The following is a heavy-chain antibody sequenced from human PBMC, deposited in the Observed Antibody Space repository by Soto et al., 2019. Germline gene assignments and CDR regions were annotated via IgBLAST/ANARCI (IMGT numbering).Heavy chain of an antibody. CDR1: GFTFGNYG. CDR3: ATGLPQGDIVVTPAATPFDY. CDR2: ISYDGSKN. Sequence: QVQLVESGGGVVQHGRSLRLSCAASGFTFGNYGMHWVRQAADKGLEWLAFISYDGSKNYYAESVKGRFAVSSDNSKRTLHLEMSSLRPEDTALSYCATGLPQGDIVVTPAATPFDYWCQGRLLIGPS. V-gene: IGHV3-30*03. J-gene: IGHJ4*02. D-gene: IGHD2-2*02.